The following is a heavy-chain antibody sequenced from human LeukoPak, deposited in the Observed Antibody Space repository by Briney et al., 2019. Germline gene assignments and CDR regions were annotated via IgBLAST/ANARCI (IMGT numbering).Heavy chain of an antibody. CDR1: GFTFSTYP. D-gene: IGHD5-18*01. CDR2: ISYDDGPNK. J-gene: IGHJ4*02. Sequence: GGSLRLSCAASGFTFSTYPMHWVRQAPGKGREWVAVISYDDGPNKYYADAVTARFNNSRDNSKHTRYHQMNSLRAEDTAVYYCARLNLGYGYFLEATKHDYWGQGTLVTVSS. CDR3: ARLNLGYGYFLEATKHDY. V-gene: IGHV3-30-3*01.